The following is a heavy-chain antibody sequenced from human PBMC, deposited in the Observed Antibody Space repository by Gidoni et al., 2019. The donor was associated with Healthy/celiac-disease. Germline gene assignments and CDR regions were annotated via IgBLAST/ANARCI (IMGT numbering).Heavy chain of an antibody. Sequence: EVQLMESGGGLVQPGRSLRLSCAASGFTFDDYAMHWVRQAPGKGLERVSGISWNSGSIGYADSVKGRFTISRDNAKNSLYLQMNSLRAEDTALYHCAKDRGSDRWYFDYWGQGTLVTVSS. CDR2: ISWNSGSI. CDR3: AKDRGSDRWYFDY. V-gene: IGHV3-9*01. CDR1: GFTFDDYA. D-gene: IGHD6-19*01. J-gene: IGHJ4*02.